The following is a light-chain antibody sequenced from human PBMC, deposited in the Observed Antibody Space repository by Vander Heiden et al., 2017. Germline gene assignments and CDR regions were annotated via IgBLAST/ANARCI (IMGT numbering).Light chain of an antibody. J-gene: IGKJ4*01. V-gene: IGKV1-39*01. Sequence: DIQMTQSPSTLPASVGDRVPITCPASQYISYHLNWYQQKAGEAPKLLIYTATSVQSGVPSRFSGSGAGTDFTLTISSLQPEDFATYYCQQSYSPLLTFGGGTKVEIK. CDR1: QYISYH. CDR2: TAT. CDR3: QQSYSPLLT.